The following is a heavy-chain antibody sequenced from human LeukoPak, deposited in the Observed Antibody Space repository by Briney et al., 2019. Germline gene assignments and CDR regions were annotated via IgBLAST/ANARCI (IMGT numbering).Heavy chain of an antibody. CDR3: ARGIWSATRVDYYLDN. CDR1: GYTFSGYA. CDR2: INAGNGHT. J-gene: IGHJ4*02. Sequence: GAPVKVSCEASGYTFSGYAIHWVRQAPGQRFEWMGWINAGNGHTKYSQNFQGRVTITRGSSANIVYMELSSLTSEDTAVYYCARGIWSATRVDYYLDNWGQGTLVTVSS. D-gene: IGHD5-24*01. V-gene: IGHV1-3*01.